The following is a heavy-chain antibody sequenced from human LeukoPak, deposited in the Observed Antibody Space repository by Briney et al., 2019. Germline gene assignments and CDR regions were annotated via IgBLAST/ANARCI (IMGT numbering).Heavy chain of an antibody. CDR2: INPNSGGT. D-gene: IGHD2-2*01. CDR3: ARGVGRVVVVPATRLSI. Sequence: ASVKVSFKASGYTFTGYYMHWVRQAPGQGLEWMGWINPNSGGTNYAQKFQGRVTMTRDTSISTAYMELSRLRSDDTAVYYCARGVGRVVVVPATRLSIWGQGTMVTVSS. V-gene: IGHV1-2*02. CDR1: GYTFTGYY. J-gene: IGHJ3*02.